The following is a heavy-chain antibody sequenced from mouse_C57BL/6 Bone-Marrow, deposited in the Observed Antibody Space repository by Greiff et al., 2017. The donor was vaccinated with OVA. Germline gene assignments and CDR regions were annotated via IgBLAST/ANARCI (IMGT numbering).Heavy chain of an antibody. CDR2: IRLKSDNYAT. D-gene: IGHD1-1*02. CDR1: GFTFSNYW. CDR3: TAGGGKGAMDY. J-gene: IGHJ4*01. Sequence: EVNLVESGGGLVQPGGSMKLSCVASGFTFSNYWMNWVRQSPEKGLEWVAQIRLKSDNYATHYAESVKGRFTISRDDSKSSVYLQMNNLRAEDTGIYYCTAGGGKGAMDYWGQGTSVTVSS. V-gene: IGHV6-3*01.